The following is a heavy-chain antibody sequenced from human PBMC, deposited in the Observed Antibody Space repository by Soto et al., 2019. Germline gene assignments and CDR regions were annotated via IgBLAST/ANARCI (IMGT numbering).Heavy chain of an antibody. Sequence: PGGSLRLSCAASGFSFSDYTMNWFRQAPGKGLEWVSSITGSSDYTYYSGSVTGRFTISRDNANNSLFLQMNSLRGEDTAVYYCARDHEYTNGWSHGMDVWGQGTTVTVSS. J-gene: IGHJ6*02. D-gene: IGHD2-8*01. V-gene: IGHV3-21*01. CDR2: ITGSSDYT. CDR1: GFSFSDYT. CDR3: ARDHEYTNGWSHGMDV.